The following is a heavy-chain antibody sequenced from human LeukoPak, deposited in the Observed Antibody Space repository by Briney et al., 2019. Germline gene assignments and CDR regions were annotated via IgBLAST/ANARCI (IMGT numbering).Heavy chain of an antibody. CDR3: ARYLDYGGNSRVFQH. Sequence: SETLSLTRAVYGGSFSGYYWTWIRQPPGKGLEWIGEINHGGSTNYNPSLTSRVTISVDTSKNQFSLKLSSVTAADTAVYYCARYLDYGGNSRVFQHWGQGTLVTVSS. J-gene: IGHJ1*01. CDR1: GGSFSGYY. V-gene: IGHV4-34*01. D-gene: IGHD4-23*01. CDR2: INHGGST.